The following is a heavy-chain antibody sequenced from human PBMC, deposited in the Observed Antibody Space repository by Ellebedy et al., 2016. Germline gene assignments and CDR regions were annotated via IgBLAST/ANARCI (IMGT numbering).Heavy chain of an antibody. CDR3: AKWDSSSWYNFDS. D-gene: IGHD6-13*01. CDR1: GYSFTTYT. J-gene: IGHJ4*02. Sequence: ASVKVSCKTSGYSFTTYTMNWVRQAPGQGLEWVGWINTKTGEPTYAQDFTGRFVFSLDTSVNTAYLQINSLKAEDTAVYYCAKWDSSSWYNFDSWGQGTLVTVSS. CDR2: INTKTGEP. V-gene: IGHV7-4-1*02.